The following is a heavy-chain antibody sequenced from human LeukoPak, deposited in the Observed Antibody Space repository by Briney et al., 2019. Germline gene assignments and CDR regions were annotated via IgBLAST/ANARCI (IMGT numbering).Heavy chain of an antibody. CDR3: ARSGGAYSSSWYDDWFDP. J-gene: IGHJ5*02. CDR1: GGSFSGYY. D-gene: IGHD6-13*01. Sequence: SETLSLTCAVYGGSFSGYYWSWIRQPPGKGLEWIGEINHSGSTNYNPSLKSRVTISVDTSKNQFSLKLSSVTAADTAVYYCARSGGAYSSSWYDDWFDPWGQGTLVTVSS. CDR2: INHSGST. V-gene: IGHV4-34*01.